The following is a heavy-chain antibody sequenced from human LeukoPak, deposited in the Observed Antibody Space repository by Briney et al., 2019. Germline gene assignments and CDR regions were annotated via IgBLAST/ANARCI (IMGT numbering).Heavy chain of an antibody. CDR1: GGSISSYY. V-gene: IGHV4-39*01. CDR2: IYYSGST. Sequence: SETLSLTCTVSGGSISSYYWGWIRQPPGKGLEWIGSIYYSGSTYYNPSLKSRVTVSVDTSKNQFSLKLSSVTAADTAVYYCARHTSGSYYADWFDPWGQGTLVTVSS. J-gene: IGHJ5*02. D-gene: IGHD1-26*01. CDR3: ARHTSGSYYADWFDP.